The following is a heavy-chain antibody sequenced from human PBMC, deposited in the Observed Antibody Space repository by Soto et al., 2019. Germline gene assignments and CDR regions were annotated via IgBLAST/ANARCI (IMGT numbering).Heavy chain of an antibody. CDR3: ARDYHYAFDF. CDR1: GFTFSAYS. Sequence: EVQLVESGGGLVQPGGSLRLFCAASGFTFSAYSMNWVRQAPGKGLEWISYIRTSPTTIHYADSVKGRFTISRDNAKNSLYLQMNSLRAEDTAIYYCARDYHYAFDFWGQGTLVTVSS. V-gene: IGHV3-48*01. D-gene: IGHD2-2*01. CDR2: IRTSPTTI. J-gene: IGHJ4*02.